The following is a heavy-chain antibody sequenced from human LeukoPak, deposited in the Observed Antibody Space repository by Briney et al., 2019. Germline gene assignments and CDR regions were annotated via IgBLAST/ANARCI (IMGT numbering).Heavy chain of an antibody. CDR3: ARESEWELLPGY. V-gene: IGHV4-34*01. CDR2: IYHSGST. D-gene: IGHD1-26*01. Sequence: SETLSLTCAMYGGSFSGYYWSWIRQPPGKGLEWIGYIYHSGSTYYNPSLKSRVTISVDRSKNQFSLKLSSVTAADTAVYYCARESEWELLPGYWGQGTLVTVSS. J-gene: IGHJ4*02. CDR1: GGSFSGYY.